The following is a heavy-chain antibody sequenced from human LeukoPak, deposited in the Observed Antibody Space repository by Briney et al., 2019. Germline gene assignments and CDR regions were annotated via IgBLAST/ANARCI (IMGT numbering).Heavy chain of an antibody. CDR1: GFTFSSYS. V-gene: IGHV3-48*04. CDR3: ARLPAANYYYYYYMDV. Sequence: GGSLRLSGAASGFTFSSYSMNWVRQAPGKGREWVSYISSSSSTIYYADSVNGPFTNSRDNAKNSLYLQMNSLRAEDTAVYYCARLPAANYYYYYYMDVWGKGTTVTVSS. J-gene: IGHJ6*03. CDR2: ISSSSSTI. D-gene: IGHD2-2*01.